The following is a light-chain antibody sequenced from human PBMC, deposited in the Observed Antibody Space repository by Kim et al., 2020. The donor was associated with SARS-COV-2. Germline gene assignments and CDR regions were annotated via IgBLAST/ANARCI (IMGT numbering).Light chain of an antibody. CDR1: QSVLYSSNNKNY. Sequence: DIVMTQSPDSLAVSLGERATINCKSSQSVLYSSNNKNYLAWYQQKPGQPPKLLIYWASTRESGVPDRFSGSSSGTDFTLTISSLQAEDVAVYYCQQYYSMYTFGQGTKLEI. J-gene: IGKJ2*01. V-gene: IGKV4-1*01. CDR3: QQYYSMYT. CDR2: WAS.